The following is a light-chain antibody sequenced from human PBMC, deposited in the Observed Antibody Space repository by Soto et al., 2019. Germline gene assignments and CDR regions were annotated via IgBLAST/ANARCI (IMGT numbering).Light chain of an antibody. V-gene: IGLV1-40*01. Sequence: QSVLTQPPSVSGAPGQRVTISCTGSSSNIGAGYDVHWYQQLPGTAPKLLIYGNSNRPSGVPDRFSGSKSGTSASLAITGLHAEDEADYYCQSYDSSLSGYVFGTGPQLTVL. CDR2: GNS. J-gene: IGLJ1*01. CDR3: QSYDSSLSGYV. CDR1: SSNIGAGYD.